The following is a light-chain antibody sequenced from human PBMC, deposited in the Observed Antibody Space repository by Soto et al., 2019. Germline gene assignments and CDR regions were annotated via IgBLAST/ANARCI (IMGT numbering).Light chain of an antibody. V-gene: IGKV3-15*01. Sequence: EIVMTQSPATLSVSPGERATLSCRASQSVSSNLAWYQQKPGQPPRLLIYGASTRATGIPVRFSGSGSGREFTLTISSLQSEEVAVYYCQQYKNWPPYTLGQGTKLEIK. J-gene: IGKJ2*01. CDR2: GAS. CDR3: QQYKNWPPYT. CDR1: QSVSSN.